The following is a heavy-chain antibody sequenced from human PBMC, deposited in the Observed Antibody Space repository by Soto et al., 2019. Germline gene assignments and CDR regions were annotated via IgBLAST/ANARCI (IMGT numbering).Heavy chain of an antibody. CDR1: GYSFTTYW. Sequence: GESLKISCKGSGYSFTTYWIAWVRQMPGKGLEWMGIIYPGDSDVRYSPSFQGQVTISADKSISTAYLRWNSLKASDTAMYYCARREYCTSSSCPYYYGMDVWGQGTRVTVSS. CDR2: IYPGDSDV. V-gene: IGHV5-51*01. CDR3: ARREYCTSSSCPYYYGMDV. J-gene: IGHJ6*02. D-gene: IGHD2-2*01.